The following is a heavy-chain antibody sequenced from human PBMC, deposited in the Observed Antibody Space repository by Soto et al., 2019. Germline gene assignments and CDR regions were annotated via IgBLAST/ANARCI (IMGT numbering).Heavy chain of an antibody. CDR1: GGTFSSYA. J-gene: IGHJ6*02. CDR3: ASSGVDNGPCYYYYGMDV. Sequence: QVQLVQSGAEVQKPGSSVKVSCKASGGTFSSYAISWVRQAPGQGLEWMGGIIPIFGTANYAQKFQGRVTITADESTSTAYMELRSLRSEDTAVYYCASSGVDNGPCYYYYGMDVWGQGTTVTVSS. D-gene: IGHD5-12*01. CDR2: IIPIFGTA. V-gene: IGHV1-69*01.